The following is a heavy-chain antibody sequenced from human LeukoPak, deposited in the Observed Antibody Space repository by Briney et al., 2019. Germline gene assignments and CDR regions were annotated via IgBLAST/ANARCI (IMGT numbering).Heavy chain of an antibody. D-gene: IGHD4-17*01. V-gene: IGHV4-39*07. CDR1: GGSISSSSYY. J-gene: IGHJ4*02. CDR3: ARAYYGAYRTHAFDY. Sequence: SETLSLTCTVSGGSISSSSYYWGWIRQPPGKGLEWIGSIYYSGSTYYNPSLKSRVTISVDTSKNQFSLKLSSVTAADTAVYYCARAYYGAYRTHAFDYWGQGTLVTVSS. CDR2: IYYSGST.